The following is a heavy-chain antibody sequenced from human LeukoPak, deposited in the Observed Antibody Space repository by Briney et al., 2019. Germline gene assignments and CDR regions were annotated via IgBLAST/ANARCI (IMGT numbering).Heavy chain of an antibody. CDR1: GGSISNYY. J-gene: IGHJ4*02. CDR2: IYYSGST. CDR3: ARGQRDWWDFYGSLWYFDY. D-gene: IGHD3-10*01. V-gene: IGHV4-59*08. Sequence: SETLSLTCTVSGGSISNYYWTWIRQPPGKGLEWIGYIYYSGSTNYNPSLKSRVTISIDTSKNQFSLKLSSVTAADTAVYYCARGQRDWWDFYGSLWYFDYWGQGTLVTVSS.